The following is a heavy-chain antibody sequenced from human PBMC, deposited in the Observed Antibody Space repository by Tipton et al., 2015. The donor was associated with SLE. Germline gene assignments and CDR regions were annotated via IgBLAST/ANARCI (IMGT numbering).Heavy chain of an antibody. V-gene: IGHV4-34*01. Sequence: LRLSCAVYGGSFSDYFWTWIRQSPGKGLEWIGDVNHSGSTDYHPSLKSRVTMSVDTSKNQFSLKLTSETAADTALYYCARCTIFGVVRGSFDSWGQGTLVTVS. J-gene: IGHJ4*02. CDR3: ARCTIFGVVRGSFDS. D-gene: IGHD3-3*01. CDR1: GGSFSDYF. CDR2: VNHSGST.